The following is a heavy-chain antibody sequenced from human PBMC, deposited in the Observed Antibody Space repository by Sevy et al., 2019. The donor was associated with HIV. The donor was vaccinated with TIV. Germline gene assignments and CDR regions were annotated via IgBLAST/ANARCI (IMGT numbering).Heavy chain of an antibody. CDR2: ISYDGKNK. CDR1: GFTFRNYA. CDR3: AREGQLWFVYYFDY. V-gene: IGHV3-30*14. Sequence: GGSLRLSCAASGFTFRNYAMNWVRQAPGKGLERVALISYDGKNKYYSESVKDRFTISRDNSQNTLYFQMTSLRPEDSATSYCAREGQLWFVYYFDYWGQGALVTVSS. J-gene: IGHJ4*02. D-gene: IGHD3-10*01.